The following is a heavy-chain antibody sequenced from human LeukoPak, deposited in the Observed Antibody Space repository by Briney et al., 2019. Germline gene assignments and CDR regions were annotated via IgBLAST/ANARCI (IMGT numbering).Heavy chain of an antibody. J-gene: IGHJ4*02. V-gene: IGHV4-39*07. CDR2: IYYSGST. Sequence: SETLSLTCTVSGGSISSSSYYWGWIRQPPGKGLEWIGSIYYSGSTYYNASLKSRVTISIDTSKDQFSLKLTSVTAADMAVYYCARDPGDYIYTFDYWGQGTLVTVSS. CDR1: GGSISSSSYY. CDR3: ARDPGDYIYTFDY. D-gene: IGHD4-17*01.